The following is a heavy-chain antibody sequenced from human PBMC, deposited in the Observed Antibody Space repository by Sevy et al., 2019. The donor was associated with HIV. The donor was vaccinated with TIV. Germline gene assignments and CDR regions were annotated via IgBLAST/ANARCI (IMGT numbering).Heavy chain of an antibody. CDR1: GFTFSSCS. CDR3: ARGVQTYDAFDI. Sequence: GGSLRLSCAASGFTFSSCSMNWVRQAPGKGLEWVSSISGISNYIYYADSVKGRFSISRDNAKNSLYLQMNSLRAEDTAIYYCARGVQTYDAFDIWGQGTMVTVSS. V-gene: IGHV3-21*01. CDR2: ISGISNYI. D-gene: IGHD6-6*01. J-gene: IGHJ3*02.